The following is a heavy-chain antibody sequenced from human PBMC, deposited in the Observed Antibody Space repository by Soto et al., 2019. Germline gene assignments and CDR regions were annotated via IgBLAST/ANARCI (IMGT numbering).Heavy chain of an antibody. CDR2: MNPNSGDT. J-gene: IGHJ4*02. CDR3: ARVGGNWNDDYFDH. V-gene: IGHV1-8*01. CDR1: GYTFTNHH. Sequence: QVQLVQSGAEVKKPGASVKVSCKASGYTFTNHHINWVRQTTGQGLEWMGWMNPNSGDTGYAQKFQGIVTMTRDTSIRTAFMELSNLRSDDSAVYYCARVGGNWNDDYFDHWGQGALVTVSS. D-gene: IGHD1-1*01.